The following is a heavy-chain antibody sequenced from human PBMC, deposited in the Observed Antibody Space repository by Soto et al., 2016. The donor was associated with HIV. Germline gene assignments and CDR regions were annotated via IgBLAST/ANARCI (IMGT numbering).Heavy chain of an antibody. V-gene: IGHV4-38-2*02. Sequence: QVQLQESGPGLVKPSETLSLTCAVSGYSISSGYYWGWIRQPPGKGLEWIGSIYHSGSTYYNPSLKSRVTISVDTSKNQFSLKLSSVTAADTAVYYCARERVVVAAIDYWGPGNPGHRLL. D-gene: IGHD2-15*01. J-gene: IGHJ4*02. CDR2: IYHSGST. CDR3: ARERVVVAAIDY. CDR1: GYSISSGYY.